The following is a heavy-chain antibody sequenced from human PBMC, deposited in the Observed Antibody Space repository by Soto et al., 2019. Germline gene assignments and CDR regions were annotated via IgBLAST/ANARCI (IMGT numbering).Heavy chain of an antibody. CDR2: IYYSGST. Sequence: SETLSLTCTVSGGSISSGGYYWSWIRQHPGKGLEWIGYIYYSGSTYYNPSLKSRVTMSVDTSKNQFSLKLSSVTAADTAVYYCARVYGGIQLWSRFYYFDYWGQGTLVTVSS. J-gene: IGHJ4*02. CDR1: GGSISSGGYY. CDR3: ARVYGGIQLWSRFYYFDY. V-gene: IGHV4-31*03. D-gene: IGHD5-18*01.